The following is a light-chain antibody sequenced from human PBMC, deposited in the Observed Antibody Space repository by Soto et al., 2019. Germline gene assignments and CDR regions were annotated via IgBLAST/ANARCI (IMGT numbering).Light chain of an antibody. CDR3: QSYDNSLNGWV. CDR1: SSDVGGYNY. CDR2: EVN. Sequence: QSALTQPASVSGSPGQSITISCTGTSSDVGGYNYVSWYQQHPGKVPKLIIYEVNNRPSGVSYRFSGSKSGNTASLAITGLQAEDEAEYYCQSYDNSLNGWVFGGGTKLTVL. V-gene: IGLV2-14*01. J-gene: IGLJ3*02.